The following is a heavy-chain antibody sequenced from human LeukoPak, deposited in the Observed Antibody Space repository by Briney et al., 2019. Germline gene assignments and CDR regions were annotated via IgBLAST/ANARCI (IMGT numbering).Heavy chain of an antibody. CDR1: RYTLTSYA. CDR2: LSAYHGTT. Sequence: ASVKVSCKASRYTLTSYAIRWVRQAPGQGLEWMGWLSAYHGTTKYAQKVQGRVTMTEDTSTSTAYMELRSLRSDDTAVYYCARVGDLLSSFDFWGQGTMVTVSS. J-gene: IGHJ3*01. V-gene: IGHV1-18*01. CDR3: ARVGDLLSSFDF. D-gene: IGHD1-26*01.